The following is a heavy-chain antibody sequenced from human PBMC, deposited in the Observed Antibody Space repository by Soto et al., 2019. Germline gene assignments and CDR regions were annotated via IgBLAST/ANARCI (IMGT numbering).Heavy chain of an antibody. Sequence: EVQLLESGGDLVQPGGSLRLSCAASGFTFSAYAMTWVRQTPGKGLEWVSSIIVSGGTTYYADSVKGRFTMSRDNSVNSLYSQMNSLRADDTAVYYCAKSLTQWRYGMDVWGQGTTVTVSS. CDR3: AKSLTQWRYGMDV. D-gene: IGHD6-19*01. V-gene: IGHV3-23*01. J-gene: IGHJ6*02. CDR1: GFTFSAYA. CDR2: IIVSGGTT.